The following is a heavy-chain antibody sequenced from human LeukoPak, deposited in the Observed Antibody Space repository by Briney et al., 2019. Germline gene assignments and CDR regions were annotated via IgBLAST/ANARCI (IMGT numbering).Heavy chain of an antibody. Sequence: GGSLRLSCAASGFTFSSYSMNWVRQAPGKGLEWVSSISSSSSYIYYADSVKGRFTISRDNSKKTLYLQMNSLRAEDTAVYYCARDQDGPVDYWGQGTLVTVSS. CDR3: ARDQDGPVDY. V-gene: IGHV3-21*01. CDR1: GFTFSSYS. J-gene: IGHJ4*02. CDR2: ISSSSSYI. D-gene: IGHD5-24*01.